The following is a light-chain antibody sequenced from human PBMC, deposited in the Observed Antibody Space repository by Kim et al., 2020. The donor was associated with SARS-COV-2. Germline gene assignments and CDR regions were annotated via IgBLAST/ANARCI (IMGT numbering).Light chain of an antibody. CDR1: QDIRND. Sequence: ESVGDRVTITGRESQDIRNDLGWYQQNPGRAPKRLIYGASSLQSGVPSRFSGSGSGTEFTLTISSLQPEDFATYFCLQHNTYPITFGQGTRLEIK. J-gene: IGKJ5*01. CDR3: LQHNTYPIT. CDR2: GAS. V-gene: IGKV1-17*01.